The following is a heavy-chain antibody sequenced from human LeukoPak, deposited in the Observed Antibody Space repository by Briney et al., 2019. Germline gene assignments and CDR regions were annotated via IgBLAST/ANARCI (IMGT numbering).Heavy chain of an antibody. CDR1: GDSVSSKNGA. V-gene: IGHV6-1*01. D-gene: IGHD6-19*01. Sequence: SQTLSLTCVVSGDSVSSKNGAWNWIRQSPSRGLEWLGRTYYRSKWYNDYSESIECRMTISNDTSKNQFSLHLNSVTPDDTAVYYCARDFGTTGWHTFDYWGQGTLVTVSS. J-gene: IGHJ4*02. CDR2: TYYRSKWYN. CDR3: ARDFGTTGWHTFDY.